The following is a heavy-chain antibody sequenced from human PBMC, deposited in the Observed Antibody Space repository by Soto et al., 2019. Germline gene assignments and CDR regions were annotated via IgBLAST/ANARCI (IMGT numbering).Heavy chain of an antibody. J-gene: IGHJ4*02. CDR3: ARGIQVVYANYFDY. CDR1: GGSISSGGYY. V-gene: IGHV4-31*03. D-gene: IGHD2-8*02. CDR2: IYYSGST. Sequence: SETLSLTCTVSGGSISSGGYYWSWIRQHPGKGLEWIGYIYYSGSTYYNPSLKSRVTISVDTSKNQFSLKLGSVTAADTAVYYCARGIQVVYANYFDYWGQGTLVTSPQ.